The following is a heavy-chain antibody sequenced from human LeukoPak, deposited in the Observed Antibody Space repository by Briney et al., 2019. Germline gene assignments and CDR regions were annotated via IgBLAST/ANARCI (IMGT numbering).Heavy chain of an antibody. CDR3: ARTSGSGVKSGFDP. CDR1: GFTFSSYW. Sequence: GGSLRLSCAASGFTFSSYWMHWVRQAPGKGLEWVAVISYDGSNKYYADSVKGRFTISRDNSKNTLYLQMNSLRAEDTAVYYCARTSGSGVKSGFDPWGQGTLVTVSS. V-gene: IGHV3-30-3*01. J-gene: IGHJ5*02. D-gene: IGHD3-10*01. CDR2: ISYDGSNK.